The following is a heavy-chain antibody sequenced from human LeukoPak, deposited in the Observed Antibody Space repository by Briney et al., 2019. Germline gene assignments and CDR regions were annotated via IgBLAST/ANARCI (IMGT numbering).Heavy chain of an antibody. D-gene: IGHD3-10*01. CDR2: IRYDGSNK. CDR3: ARDYFSRAALLGYFDL. Sequence: GGSLRLSCAASGFTFSSYGMHWVRQAPGKGLEWVAFIRYDGSNKYYADSVKGRFTISRDNSKNTLYLQMNSLRAKDTAVYYCARDYFSRAALLGYFDLWGRGTLVTVSS. V-gene: IGHV3-30*02. J-gene: IGHJ2*01. CDR1: GFTFSSYG.